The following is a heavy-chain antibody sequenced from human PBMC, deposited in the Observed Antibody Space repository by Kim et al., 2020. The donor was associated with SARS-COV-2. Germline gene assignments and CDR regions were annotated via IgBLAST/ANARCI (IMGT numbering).Heavy chain of an antibody. J-gene: IGHJ4*02. Sequence: SETLSLTCAVVGGSFNDYYWNWIRQSPEKGLEWIGDVNYVGNTDYNPSLESRVIISVDASKNQFSLRLTSVTAADTAVYYCARGRKLQIRYNFDSLRVGLDSWGQGTLVTVSS. CDR1: GGSFNDYY. CDR2: VNYVGNT. V-gene: IGHV4-34*01. CDR3: ARGRKLQIRYNFDSLRVGLDS. D-gene: IGHD1-1*01.